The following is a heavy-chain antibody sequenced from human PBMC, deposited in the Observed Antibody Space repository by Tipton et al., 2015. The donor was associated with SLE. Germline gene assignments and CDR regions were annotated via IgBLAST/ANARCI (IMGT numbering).Heavy chain of an antibody. D-gene: IGHD3-10*01. Sequence: LRLSCTVSGGSISSYYWSWIRQPAGGGLEWIGRIYTNENTNYNPSLKSRVTMSVDTSKNHFSLRLNSVTAADTAVYYCARELLSFKGYFDLWGQGTLVTVSS. J-gene: IGHJ4*02. CDR1: GGSISSYY. CDR2: IYTNENT. V-gene: IGHV4-4*07. CDR3: ARELLSFKGYFDL.